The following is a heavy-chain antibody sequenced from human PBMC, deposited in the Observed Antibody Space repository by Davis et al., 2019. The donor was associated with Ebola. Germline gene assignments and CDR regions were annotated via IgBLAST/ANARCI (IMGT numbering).Heavy chain of an antibody. CDR1: GYTFTSYG. CDR2: ISAYNGNT. Sequence: AASVKVSCKASGYTFTSYGISWVRQAPGQGLEWMGWISAYNGNTNYAQKLQGRVTMTTDTSTSTAYMELRSLRFDDTAVYYCARDSCISTSCTNWFDPWGQGTLVTVSS. CDR3: ARDSCISTSCTNWFDP. V-gene: IGHV1-18*04. J-gene: IGHJ5*02. D-gene: IGHD2-2*01.